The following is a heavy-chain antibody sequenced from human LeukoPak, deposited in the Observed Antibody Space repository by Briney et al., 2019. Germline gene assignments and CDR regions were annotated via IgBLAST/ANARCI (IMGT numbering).Heavy chain of an antibody. CDR1: GFSFSGSA. J-gene: IGHJ4*01. V-gene: IGHV3-73*01. D-gene: IGHD4-23*01. CDR2: IRSKAHSYAT. CDR3: ARGGRWVPEVPITYFFDS. Sequence: TGGSLRLSCAASGFSFSGSAMHWVRQACGKGLEWVGRIRSKAHSYATAYAASVKDRFTISRDDSKNTAYLQMNRLKTEDTAVYYCARGGRWVPEVPITYFFDSWGHGGPVTVAS.